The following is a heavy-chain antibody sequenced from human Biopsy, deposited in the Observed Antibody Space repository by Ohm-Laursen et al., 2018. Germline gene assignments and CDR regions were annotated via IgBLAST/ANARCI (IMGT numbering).Heavy chain of an antibody. Sequence: GTLSLTCTVSGDSISSYYWSWIRQPPGQGLEWIGYVCYTGSTVYNPSLQSRVTISVDTSKNHFSLRLRSVTPADTAIYYCARDRGYYSDRTVPGYFDLWGRGTLVTVSS. CDR1: GDSISSYY. CDR3: ARDRGYYSDRTVPGYFDL. CDR2: VCYTGST. V-gene: IGHV4-59*01. J-gene: IGHJ2*01. D-gene: IGHD3-22*01.